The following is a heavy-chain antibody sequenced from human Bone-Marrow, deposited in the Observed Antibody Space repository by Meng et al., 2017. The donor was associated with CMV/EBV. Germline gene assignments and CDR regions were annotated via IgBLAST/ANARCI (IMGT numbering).Heavy chain of an antibody. CDR1: GLTFSSYG. CDR2: IRYDGSTK. J-gene: IGHJ4*02. V-gene: IGHV3-30*02. D-gene: IGHD4-11*01. CDR3: AKDRGTVTTQGTDY. Sequence: GESLKIPCAASGLTFSSYGMHWVREAPGNGLEWVAFIRYDGSTKYYADSVKGRFTISRDNSKNTLYLQMNSLRAEDTAVYYCAKDRGTVTTQGTDYWGQGTLVTVSS.